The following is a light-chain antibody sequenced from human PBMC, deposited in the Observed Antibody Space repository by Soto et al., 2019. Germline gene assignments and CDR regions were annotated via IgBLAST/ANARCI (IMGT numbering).Light chain of an antibody. CDR1: QGLVYSDGNSF. CDR2: QVS. CDR3: VQGTHWPWT. Sequence: DVVMTQSPLSLSVTLGQPASISCRSSQGLVYSDGNSFLNWFHQRPGQSPRRLIYQVSNRDSRVPDRLSGSGSGTDYTLTTSSVEAEDVEVYYCVQGTHWPWTFGQGPKVLIK. J-gene: IGKJ1*01. V-gene: IGKV2-30*01.